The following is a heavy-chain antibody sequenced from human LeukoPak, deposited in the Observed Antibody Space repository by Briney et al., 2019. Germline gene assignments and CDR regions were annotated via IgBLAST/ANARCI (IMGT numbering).Heavy chain of an antibody. CDR3: ASPSSGQSFDI. Sequence: GGSLRLSCAASGFTVSSNYMNWVRQAPGKGLEWVSVIYTGGNTYYAGSVKGRFTISRDNSKNTLYLQIHSLRAEDTAVYYCASPSSGQSFDIWGQGTMVTVSS. J-gene: IGHJ3*02. V-gene: IGHV3-53*01. CDR1: GFTVSSNY. CDR2: IYTGGNT. D-gene: IGHD6-19*01.